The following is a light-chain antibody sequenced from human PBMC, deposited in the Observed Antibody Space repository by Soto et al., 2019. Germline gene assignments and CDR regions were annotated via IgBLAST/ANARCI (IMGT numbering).Light chain of an antibody. CDR1: SSDVGGYNS. V-gene: IGLV2-14*01. CDR2: DVS. J-gene: IGLJ2*01. Sequence: QSALTQPASVSGSPGQSITISCTGASSDVGGYNSFSWYQQEPGKAPKLIIYDVSNRPSGASYRFSGSKSGNTASLTISGLQAEDEADYYCSSYIGSSTLGVFGGGTKLTVL. CDR3: SSYIGSSTLGV.